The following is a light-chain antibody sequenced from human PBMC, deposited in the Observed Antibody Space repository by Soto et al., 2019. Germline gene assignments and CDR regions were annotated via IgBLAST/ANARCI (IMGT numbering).Light chain of an antibody. V-gene: IGLV2-14*01. CDR2: EVS. J-gene: IGLJ2*01. CDR3: SSYAGSSTLV. Sequence: QSALTQPASVSGSPGQSITISCTGTSSDVGGYNYVSWYQQHPGTAPKLLIYEVSNRPSGVSNRFSGSKSGNTASLTISGLQAEDEADYYCSSYAGSSTLVFGGGTKLTVL. CDR1: SSDVGGYNY.